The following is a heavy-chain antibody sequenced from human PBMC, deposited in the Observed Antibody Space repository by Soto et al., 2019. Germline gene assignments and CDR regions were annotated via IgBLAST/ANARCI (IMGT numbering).Heavy chain of an antibody. V-gene: IGHV1-69*01. D-gene: IGHD2-2*01. J-gene: IGHJ6*02. CDR2: IIPIFGTA. Sequence: QVQLVQSGAEVKKPGSSVKVSCKASGGTFSSYAISWVRQAPGQGLEWMGGIIPIFGTANYAQKFQGRVTITADESTSTAYMELSSLRSEDTAVYYCARALRGVVVPAQDYGMDVWGQGTTVTVSS. CDR3: ARALRGVVVPAQDYGMDV. CDR1: GGTFSSYA.